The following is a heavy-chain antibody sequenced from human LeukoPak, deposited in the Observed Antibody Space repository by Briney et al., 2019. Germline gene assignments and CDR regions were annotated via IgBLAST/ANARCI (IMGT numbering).Heavy chain of an antibody. J-gene: IGHJ4*02. CDR2: IIPIFGTA. D-gene: IGHD3-22*01. CDR1: GGTFISYA. Sequence: SVKVSCKASGGTFISYAISWVRQAPGQGLEWMGGIIPIFGTANYAQKFQGRVTITADESTSTAYMELSSLRSEDTAVYYCARVWGSSGYYPSWGQGTLVTVSS. CDR3: ARVWGSSGYYPS. V-gene: IGHV1-69*01.